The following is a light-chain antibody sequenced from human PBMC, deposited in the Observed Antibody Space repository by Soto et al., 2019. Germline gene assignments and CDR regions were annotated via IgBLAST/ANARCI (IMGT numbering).Light chain of an antibody. CDR3: SSHAGSINVA. Sequence: QSALTQPPSASGSPGQSVTISCTGTSSDVGGYNSVSWYQHHPGKAPQLMIYEVNKRPSGVPDRFSGSKSGNTASLTVSGLRAEDEADYYCSSHAGSINVAFGGGTKLTVL. CDR2: EVN. V-gene: IGLV2-8*01. J-gene: IGLJ2*01. CDR1: SSDVGGYNS.